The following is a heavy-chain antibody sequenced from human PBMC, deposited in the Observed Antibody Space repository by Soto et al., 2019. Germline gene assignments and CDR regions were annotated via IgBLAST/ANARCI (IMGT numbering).Heavy chain of an antibody. CDR1: GGSISSGGYY. CDR2: IYYSGST. V-gene: IGHV4-31*03. D-gene: IGHD3-10*01. CDR3: ARGAHYYGSGSVFDY. J-gene: IGHJ4*02. Sequence: SETLSLTCTVSGGSISSGGYYWSWIRQHPGKGLEWIGYIYYSGSTYYNPSLKSRVTISVDTSKNQFSLKLSSVTAADTAVYYCARGAHYYGSGSVFDYWGQGTLVTVSS.